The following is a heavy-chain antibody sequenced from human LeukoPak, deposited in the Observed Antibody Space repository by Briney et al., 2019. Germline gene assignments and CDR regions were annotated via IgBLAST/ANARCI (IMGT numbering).Heavy chain of an antibody. CDR2: INYSGST. CDR3: ASYMVAADTKYYFDH. V-gene: IGHV4-39*01. Sequence: PSETLSLTCTVSGGSISISNYYWAWMRQPPGKELEWIGSINYSGSTYYTPSLRSRVTMSVDTSKNQFSLKVSSVTAADTAVYYCASYMVAADTKYYFDHWGQGTLVTVSS. D-gene: IGHD6-13*01. J-gene: IGHJ4*02. CDR1: GGSISISNYY.